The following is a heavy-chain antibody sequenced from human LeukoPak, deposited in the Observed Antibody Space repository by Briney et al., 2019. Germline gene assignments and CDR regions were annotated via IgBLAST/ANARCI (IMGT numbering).Heavy chain of an antibody. CDR2: IRYDGSNK. D-gene: IGHD3-10*01. CDR1: GFTFSTYG. V-gene: IGHV3-30*02. J-gene: IGHJ3*02. CDR3: ARGGPRRFGGLTRGKDAFDI. Sequence: PGGSLRLSCAASGFTFSTYGIHWVRQAPGQGLEWVAFIRYDGSNKYYADSVRGRFAISRDSSKNTLYLQMNSLRAEDTAVYYCARGGPRRFGGLTRGKDAFDIWGQGTMVTVSS.